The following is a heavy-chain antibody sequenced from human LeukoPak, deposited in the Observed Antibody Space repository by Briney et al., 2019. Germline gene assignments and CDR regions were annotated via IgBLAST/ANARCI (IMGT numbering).Heavy chain of an antibody. J-gene: IGHJ4*02. CDR3: ASEEVATIGDY. D-gene: IGHD5-12*01. Sequence: GRSLRLSCAASGFTFSSYAMHWVRQAPGKGLEWVAVISYDGSNKYYADSVKGRFTISRDNSKNTLYLQMNSLRAEDTAVYYCASEEVATIGDYWGQGTLVTVSS. CDR1: GFTFSSYA. CDR2: ISYDGSNK. V-gene: IGHV3-30*04.